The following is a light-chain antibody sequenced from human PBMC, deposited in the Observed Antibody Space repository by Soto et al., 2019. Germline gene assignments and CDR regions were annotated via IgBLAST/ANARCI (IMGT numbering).Light chain of an antibody. V-gene: IGLV2-14*01. Sequence: QSVLTQPASVSGSPGQSITISCTGASSDVGSYNFVSWYQQYPDKAPKVLIYEVSNRPSGVSHRFSGSKSGNTASLTISGRQAEEEADYYCSSFTTSTTLIFGGGTKLTVL. CDR2: EVS. J-gene: IGLJ2*01. CDR1: SSDVGSYNF. CDR3: SSFTTSTTLI.